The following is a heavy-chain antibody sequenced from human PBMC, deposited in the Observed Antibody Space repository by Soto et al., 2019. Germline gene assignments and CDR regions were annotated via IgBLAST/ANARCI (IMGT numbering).Heavy chain of an antibody. CDR2: ITYDGNNK. V-gene: IGHV3-30-3*01. Sequence: QVQLVESGGGVVQPGRSLRLSCAASGFTFSSYAMHWVRQAPGKGLEWVAVITYDGNNKYYADSVKGRFTISRDNSKNALYLQVNSLRAEDTAVYYWAGRGQVEGYYFDYWGQGTLVTVSS. J-gene: IGHJ4*02. CDR1: GFTFSSYA. CDR3: AGRGQVEGYYFDY. D-gene: IGHD3-10*01.